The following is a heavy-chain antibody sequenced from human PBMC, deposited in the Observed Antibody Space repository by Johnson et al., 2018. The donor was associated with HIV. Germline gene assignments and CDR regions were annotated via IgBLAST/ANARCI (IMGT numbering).Heavy chain of an antibody. V-gene: IGHV3-11*04. CDR3: ARIPGSGWEHDAFDI. D-gene: IGHD6-19*01. CDR2: ISSSGSTI. CDR1: GFTFSDYY. J-gene: IGHJ3*02. Sequence: QLVESGGGLVKPGGSLRLSCVASGFTFSDYYMTWIRQAPRKGLEWVSYISSSGSTIYYADSVKGRFTISRDNARNSLFLQMNSLRAEDTAVYYCARIPGSGWEHDAFDIWGQGTLVTVSS.